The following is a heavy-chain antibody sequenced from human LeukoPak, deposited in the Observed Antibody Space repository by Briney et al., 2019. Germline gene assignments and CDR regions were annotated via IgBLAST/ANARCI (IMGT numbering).Heavy chain of an antibody. Sequence: PGGSLRLSCAPSGLTLSIYAVRCVRQAPGGGREWVSAISGSGGSKYYADTVKGRFTISRDNSKNTLYLQMNSLRAEDTAVYYCAKVDSGDYASFDYWGQGTLVTVSS. V-gene: IGHV3-23*01. CDR1: GLTLSIYA. D-gene: IGHD4-17*01. CDR3: AKVDSGDYASFDY. CDR2: ISGSGGSK. J-gene: IGHJ4*02.